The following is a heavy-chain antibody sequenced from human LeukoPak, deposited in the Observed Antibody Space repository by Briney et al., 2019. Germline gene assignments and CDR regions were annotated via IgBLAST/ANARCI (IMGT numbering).Heavy chain of an antibody. D-gene: IGHD3-10*01. CDR3: ARGNAYGSGTYPNWFDP. V-gene: IGHV3-7*01. CDR1: GFIFGGYW. J-gene: IGHJ5*02. Sequence: PGGSLRLSCAASGFIFGGYWMTWVRQAPGKGLEWVANIKQDGRENYHVDSVKGRFTISRDNAKNSLYLQMNSLRAEDTAVYYCARGNAYGSGTYPNWFDPWGQGTLVTVSS. CDR2: IKQDGREN.